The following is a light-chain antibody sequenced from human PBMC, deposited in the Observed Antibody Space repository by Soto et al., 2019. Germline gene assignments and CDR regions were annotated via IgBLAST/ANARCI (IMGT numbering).Light chain of an antibody. Sequence: EIVMTQSPATLSVSPGERATLSCRASQSVSSNLAWYQQKPGQAPRLLIFGASSRATGIPARFSGSGSGTEFTLTISSLQSEDFATYYCQLLNGEPPFTFGPGTKVDIK. V-gene: IGKV3-15*01. CDR2: GAS. J-gene: IGKJ3*01. CDR1: QSVSSN. CDR3: QLLNGEPPFT.